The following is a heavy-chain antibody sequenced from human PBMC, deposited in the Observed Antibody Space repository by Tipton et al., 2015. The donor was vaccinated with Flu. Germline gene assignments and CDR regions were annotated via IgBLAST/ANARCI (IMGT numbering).Heavy chain of an antibody. CDR1: GGSIGSYY. CDR3: ARRGVGRALDY. Sequence: TLSLTCTVSGGSIGSYYWNWIRQPPGKGLEWIGYVDYTGSTNYNPSLKSRVTISADMSKNQFSLKLSSVTAADTAVYFCARRGVGRALDYWGQGTLVTVSS. CDR2: VDYTGST. V-gene: IGHV4-59*08. J-gene: IGHJ4*02. D-gene: IGHD3-16*01.